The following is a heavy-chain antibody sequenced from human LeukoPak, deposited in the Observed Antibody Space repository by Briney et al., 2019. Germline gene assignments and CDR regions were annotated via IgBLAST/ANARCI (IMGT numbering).Heavy chain of an antibody. Sequence: PGGSLRLSCAASGFTFGDDGLSWVRQAPGKGLEWVSGINWNGVSTGFADSVKGRFTISRDNAKNSLYLQMNSLRAEDTALYYCAILTRTPFDSWGQGTQVTVSS. CDR3: AILTRTPFDS. D-gene: IGHD1-7*01. CDR2: INWNGVST. CDR1: GFTFGDDG. V-gene: IGHV3-20*04. J-gene: IGHJ4*02.